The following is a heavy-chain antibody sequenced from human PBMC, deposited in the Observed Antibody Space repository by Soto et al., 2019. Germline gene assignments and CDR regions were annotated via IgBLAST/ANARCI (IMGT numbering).Heavy chain of an antibody. CDR1: GFTFDDYT. J-gene: IGHJ6*02. CDR2: IRWDGGST. D-gene: IGHD3-22*01. Sequence: ESGGVVVQPGGSLRLSCAASGFTFDDYTMHWVRQAPGKGLEWVSLIRWDGGSTYYADSVKGRFTISRENSKNSLYLQMTSLRTEDTALYYCAKGIYDSSGYYYGPYYYYGMDVWGQGTTVTVSS. CDR3: AKGIYDSSGYYYGPYYYYGMDV. V-gene: IGHV3-43*01.